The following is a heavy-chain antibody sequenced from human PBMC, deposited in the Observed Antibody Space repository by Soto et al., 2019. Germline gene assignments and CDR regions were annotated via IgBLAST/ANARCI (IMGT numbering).Heavy chain of an antibody. D-gene: IGHD6-6*01. J-gene: IGHJ2*01. CDR3: ARAHLIASRLMWYLDI. V-gene: IGHV6-1*01. CDR2: TYYRSKWYN. Sequence: LSLTCALSGDSVSSNNAAWHWIRQSPSRGLEWLGRTYYRSKWYNDYAMSVKGRITINPDTSKDHFSLQLNSVTPEDTAVYYCARAHLIASRLMWYLDIWGRGTLVTVSS. CDR1: GDSVSSNNAA.